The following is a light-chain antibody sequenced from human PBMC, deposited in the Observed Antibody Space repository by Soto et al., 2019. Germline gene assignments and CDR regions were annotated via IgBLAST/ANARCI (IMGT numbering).Light chain of an antibody. CDR2: GAS. Sequence: NVLTKAPGTLSLSPGERATLSCRASQSVSSSYLAWYQQKPGQAPRLLIYGASSRATGIPDRFSGSGSGTDFTLTISRLEPEDFATYYCQQSYSTPLTFGGGTKVDIK. CDR1: QSVSSSY. CDR3: QQSYSTPLT. V-gene: IGKV3-20*01. J-gene: IGKJ4*01.